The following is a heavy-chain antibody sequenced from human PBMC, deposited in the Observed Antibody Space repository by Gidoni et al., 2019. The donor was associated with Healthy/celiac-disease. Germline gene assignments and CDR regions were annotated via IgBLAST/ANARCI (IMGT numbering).Heavy chain of an antibody. CDR3: ARGRPGGPGYFDY. V-gene: IGHV3-11*06. Sequence: HVQLVESGGGLVKPGGSLRLPGSASGFTFREHYLSWIRQAPGKGLEWVSYISSRSIYTNHADSVKGRLTTSRDNAKNSLYLKLNSLRSEDTAVYYCARGRPGGPGYFDYWGQGTLVTVSS. J-gene: IGHJ4*02. D-gene: IGHD3-10*01. CDR2: ISSRSIYT. CDR1: GFTFREHY.